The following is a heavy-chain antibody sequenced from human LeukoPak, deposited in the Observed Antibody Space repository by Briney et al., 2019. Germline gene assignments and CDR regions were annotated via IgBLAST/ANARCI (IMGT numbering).Heavy chain of an antibody. CDR3: TRGWDY. CDR2: MNPDSGDT. V-gene: IGHV1-8*03. Sequence: GASVKVSCKASGYSFNDSDINWVRQATGQGLEWMGWMNPDSGDTGYAQKFQGRLTITRHMSSTTAYMELSRLRSDDTAVYYCTRGWDYWGQGTRVTVSS. J-gene: IGHJ4*02. CDR1: GYSFNDSD.